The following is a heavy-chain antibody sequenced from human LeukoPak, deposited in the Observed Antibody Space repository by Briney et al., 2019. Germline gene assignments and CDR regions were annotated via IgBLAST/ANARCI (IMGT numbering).Heavy chain of an antibody. J-gene: IGHJ4*02. CDR1: GFTFRSYW. Sequence: PGGSLRLSCAASGFTFRSYWMHWVRQVPGKGLVWVSLINSDGATSHADSVEGRFTISRDNAKNTLYLQMDSLRAEDTAVYYCARSTADAFDYWGQGTLVTVSS. CDR2: INSDGAT. V-gene: IGHV3-74*01. CDR3: ARSTADAFDY.